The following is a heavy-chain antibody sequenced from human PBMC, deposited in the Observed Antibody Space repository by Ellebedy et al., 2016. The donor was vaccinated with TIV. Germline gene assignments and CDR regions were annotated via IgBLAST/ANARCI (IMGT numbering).Heavy chain of an antibody. Sequence: GGSLRLSXKGSGYSFTSYWIGWVRQMPGKGLEWMGIIYPGDSDTRYSPSFQGQVTISADKSISTAYLQWSSLKASDTAMYYCARPTLHTVTTYAFDIWGQGTMVTVSS. CDR2: IYPGDSDT. J-gene: IGHJ3*02. D-gene: IGHD4-17*01. V-gene: IGHV5-51*01. CDR3: ARPTLHTVTTYAFDI. CDR1: GYSFTSYW.